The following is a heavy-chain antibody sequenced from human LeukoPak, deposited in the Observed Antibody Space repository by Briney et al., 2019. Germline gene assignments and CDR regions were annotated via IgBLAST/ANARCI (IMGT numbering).Heavy chain of an antibody. D-gene: IGHD6-6*01. Sequence: GGSLRLSCAASGFTFDDYTMHWVRQAPGKGLEWVSLISWDGGSTYYADSVKGRFTISRDNSKNSLYLQMNSLRTEDTALYYCAKEQYNSSFFRGMDVWGKGTTVTVSS. CDR2: ISWDGGST. CDR3: AKEQYNSSFFRGMDV. V-gene: IGHV3-43*01. CDR1: GFTFDDYT. J-gene: IGHJ6*03.